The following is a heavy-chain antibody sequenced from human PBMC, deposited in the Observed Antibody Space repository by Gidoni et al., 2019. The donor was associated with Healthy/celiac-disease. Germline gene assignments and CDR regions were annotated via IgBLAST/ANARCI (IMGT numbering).Heavy chain of an antibody. V-gene: IGHV4-34*01. CDR1: GGSFSGYY. CDR3: ARGRQGGRGYYYMDV. D-gene: IGHD3-10*01. CDR2: INHSGST. J-gene: IGHJ6*03. Sequence: QVQLQQWGAGLLKPSETLSLTCAVYGGSFSGYYWSWIRQPPGKGLEWIGEINHSGSTNYNPSLKSRVTISVDTSKNQFSLKLSSVTAADTAVYYCARGRQGGRGYYYMDVWGKGTTVTVSS.